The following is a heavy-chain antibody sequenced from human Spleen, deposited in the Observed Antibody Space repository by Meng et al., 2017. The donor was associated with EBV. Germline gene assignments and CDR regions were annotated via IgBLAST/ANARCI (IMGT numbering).Heavy chain of an antibody. CDR3: ARDVGGYSSGWSGVDY. V-gene: IGHV4-61*01. CDR2: IFYSGGT. CDR1: GGSLTSGNYY. J-gene: IGHJ4*02. D-gene: IGHD6-13*01. Sequence: QVQLQESGPGLVKPSETLSLTCTVSGGSLTSGNYYWSWIRQPPGKGLEWIAYIFYSGGTNYNPSLKSRVTISVDTSKNQFSLKLRSVTAADTAFYYCARDVGGYSSGWSGVDYWGQGTLVTVSS.